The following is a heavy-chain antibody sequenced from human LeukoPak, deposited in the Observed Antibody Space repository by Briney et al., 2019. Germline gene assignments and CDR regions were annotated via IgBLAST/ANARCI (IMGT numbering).Heavy chain of an antibody. CDR2: IFYSWAT. V-gene: IGHV4-59*01. Sequence: SGTLSLTCTVSVASISSSYWTWIRQPPGKGREWIGNIFYSWATNYNPSLKSRVTISVDTSKNQFSLYLSSVTAADTAVYYCARERRSEDAEYFQLWGQGTLVTVSS. CDR1: VASISSSY. J-gene: IGHJ1*01. D-gene: IGHD3-10*01. CDR3: ARERRSEDAEYFQL.